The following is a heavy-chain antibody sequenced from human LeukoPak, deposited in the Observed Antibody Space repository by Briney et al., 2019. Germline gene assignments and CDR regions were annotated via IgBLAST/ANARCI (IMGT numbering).Heavy chain of an antibody. V-gene: IGHV1-18*01. CDR2: ISAYNGNT. CDR1: GYTFTSYG. CDR3: AREYYYDSSGYYGAFDI. D-gene: IGHD3-22*01. J-gene: IGHJ3*02. Sequence: ASVKVSCKASGYTFTSYGISWVRQAPGQGLEWMGWISAYNGNTNYAQKLQGRVTMTTDTSTSTAYMELRGLRSDDTAVYYCAREYYYDSSGYYGAFDIWGQGTMVTVSS.